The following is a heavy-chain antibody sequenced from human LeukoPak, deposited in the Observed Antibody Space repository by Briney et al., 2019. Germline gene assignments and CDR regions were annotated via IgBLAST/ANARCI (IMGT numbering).Heavy chain of an antibody. CDR2: IHADSGNT. V-gene: IGHV1-18*01. D-gene: IGHD6-19*01. CDR3: TIGLAGDWDAFDI. J-gene: IGHJ3*02. CDR1: GYTFTSYG. Sequence: GASVKVSCKASGYTFTSYGISWVRQAPGQGLEWMGWIHADSGNTKYSQKLQGRVAIARDTSASTIYMELTSLRIEDTAVYFCTIGLAGDWDAFDIWGLGTMVTVSS.